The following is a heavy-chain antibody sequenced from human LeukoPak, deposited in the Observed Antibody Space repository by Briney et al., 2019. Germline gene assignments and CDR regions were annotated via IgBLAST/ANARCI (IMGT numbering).Heavy chain of an antibody. CDR2: INYSGTT. CDR1: GGSISSSSYY. CDR3: ARGRWISGSYYNFDY. V-gene: IGHV4-39*07. D-gene: IGHD1-26*01. J-gene: IGHJ4*02. Sequence: SETLSLTCTVSGGSISSSSYYWGWIRQPPGKGLEWIATINYSGTTHYNPSLKSRVTISADTSNNQFSLKLNSVTAADTAVYYCARGRWISGSYYNFDYWGQGTLVTVSS.